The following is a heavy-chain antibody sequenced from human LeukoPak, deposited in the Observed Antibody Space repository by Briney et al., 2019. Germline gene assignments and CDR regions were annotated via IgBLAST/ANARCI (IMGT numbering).Heavy chain of an antibody. CDR3: GKQPRDSGRINWFDP. Sequence: GESLKISCQTSGFTFRTSWIAWVRQMPGAGLEWVGAIYPEDSDSRYSPSYQGLVVISTVTSIKTANLQCRRLKASDAAIYDCGKQPRDSGRINWFDPWGQGTLVTVSS. CDR2: IYPEDSDS. CDR1: GFTFRTSW. V-gene: IGHV5-51*01. J-gene: IGHJ5*02. D-gene: IGHD2/OR15-2a*01.